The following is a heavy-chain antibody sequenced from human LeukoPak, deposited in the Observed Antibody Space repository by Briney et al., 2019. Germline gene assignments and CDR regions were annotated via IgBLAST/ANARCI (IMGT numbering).Heavy chain of an antibody. D-gene: IGHD3-3*01. CDR2: IKQDGGEK. CDR1: RITFTYW. CDR3: ASSFSDDFWSGHF. V-gene: IGHV3-7*01. Sequence: GGSLRLSCAAARITFTYWMSWVRQAPGKGLEWVANIKQDGGEKDYVDSGKGRFTSSRDNAKKSLFLQMNSLRAQDTAVYYCASSFSDDFWSGHFWGQGTLVTLSS. J-gene: IGHJ4*02.